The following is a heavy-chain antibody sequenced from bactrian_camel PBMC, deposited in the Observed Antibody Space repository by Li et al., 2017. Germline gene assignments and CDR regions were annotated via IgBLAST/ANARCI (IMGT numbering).Heavy chain of an antibody. CDR2: INSRTDDST. J-gene: IGHJ4*01. D-gene: IGHD2*01. Sequence: VQLVESGGGFVQPGGSLRLSCATAGFTFSSADMSWVRQRPGKGLEWVSGINSRTDDSTVYAESVKGQFTISRDNAKNTVYLQMNSLKPEDTAVYYCATIDYSGVYEYNYWGQGTQVTVS. CDR3: ATIDYSGVYEYNY. V-gene: IGHV3S40*01. CDR1: GFTFSSAD.